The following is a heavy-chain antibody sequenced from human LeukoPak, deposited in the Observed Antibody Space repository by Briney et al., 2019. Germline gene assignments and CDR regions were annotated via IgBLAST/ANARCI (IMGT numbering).Heavy chain of an antibody. D-gene: IGHD3-22*01. CDR2: IIPILGIA. J-gene: IGHJ5*02. CDR1: LGTFSSYA. CDR3: ARDEVNTMIVVVIMDT. V-gene: IGHV1-69*04. Sequence: GASVNVSCKPSLGTFSSYAIIWVRQAPGQALEWMGRIIPILGIANYAQKCQGRVTITADKSTSTAYMELSSLRSEDTAVYYCARDEVNTMIVVVIMDTWGQGTLVTVSS.